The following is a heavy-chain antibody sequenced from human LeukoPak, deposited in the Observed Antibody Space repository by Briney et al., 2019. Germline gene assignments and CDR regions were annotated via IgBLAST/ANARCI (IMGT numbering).Heavy chain of an antibody. CDR2: ISNSGDS. CDR3: AKSGGGDLRTGYYTGWFDP. J-gene: IGHJ5*02. CDR1: GGPISNFY. V-gene: IGHV4-59*03. Sequence: SETLSLTCTVSGGPISNFYCSWIRQSPGKGLEWIGYISNSGDSKYSPSLKGRVTMSVDTSKKQFSLELSSVPAADTAVYYCAKSGGGDLRTGYYTGWFDPWGQGTLVTV. D-gene: IGHD3/OR15-3a*01.